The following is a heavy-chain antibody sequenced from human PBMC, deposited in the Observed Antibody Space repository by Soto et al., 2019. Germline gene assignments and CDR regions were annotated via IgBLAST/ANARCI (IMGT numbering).Heavy chain of an antibody. J-gene: IGHJ6*02. CDR2: ISAYNGNT. CDR1: GYTFTSYG. D-gene: IGHD3-10*01. CDR3: ARRKRGVKYDYYGMDV. Sequence: QVQLVQSGAEVKKPGASVKVSCKASGYTFTSYGISCVRQAPGQGLEWMGWISAYNGNTNYAQKLQGRVTMTTDTPTSRAYMELSSLRSDDTAVYYCARRKRGVKYDYYGMDVWGQVTTVTVSS. V-gene: IGHV1-18*01.